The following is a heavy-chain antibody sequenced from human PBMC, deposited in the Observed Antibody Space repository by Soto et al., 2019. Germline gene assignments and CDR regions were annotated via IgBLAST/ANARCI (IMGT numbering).Heavy chain of an antibody. J-gene: IGHJ6*02. CDR1: GGSFSGYY. CDR3: ARGEGSWYYYYYGMDV. CDR2: VNHSGST. D-gene: IGHD6-13*01. Sequence: SETLSLTFAVYGGSFSGYYWSWIRQPPGKGLEWIGEVNHSGSTNYNPSLKSRVTISVDTSKNQFSLKLSSVTAADTAVYYCARGEGSWYYYYYGMDVWGQGTTVTVSS. V-gene: IGHV4-34*01.